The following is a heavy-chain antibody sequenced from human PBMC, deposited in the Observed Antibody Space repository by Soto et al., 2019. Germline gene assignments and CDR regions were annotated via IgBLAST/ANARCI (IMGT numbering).Heavy chain of an antibody. D-gene: IGHD3-9*01. Sequence: PGGSLRLSCAASGFTVSSNYMSWVRQAPGKGLEWVSVIYSGGSTYYADSVKGRFTISRDNSKNTLYLQMNSLRAEDTAVYYCVKVTYYDILTGYANYYFDYWGQGTLVTVSS. J-gene: IGHJ4*02. CDR2: IYSGGST. CDR3: VKVTYYDILTGYANYYFDY. CDR1: GFTVSSNY. V-gene: IGHV3-66*01.